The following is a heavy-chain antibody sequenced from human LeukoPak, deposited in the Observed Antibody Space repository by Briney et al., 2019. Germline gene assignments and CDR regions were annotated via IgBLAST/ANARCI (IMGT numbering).Heavy chain of an antibody. CDR2: ISGSGGST. CDR1: GFTFSSYA. V-gene: IGHV3-23*01. D-gene: IGHD2-15*01. J-gene: IGHJ6*03. CDR3: AKSRTTDIVVVVAVPPLYYYYMDV. Sequence: GGSLGLSCAASGFTFSSYAMSWVRQAPGKGLEWVSAISGSGGSTYYADSVKGRFTISRDNSKNTLYLQMNSLRAEDTAVYYCAKSRTTDIVVVVAVPPLYYYYMDVWGKGTTVTVSS.